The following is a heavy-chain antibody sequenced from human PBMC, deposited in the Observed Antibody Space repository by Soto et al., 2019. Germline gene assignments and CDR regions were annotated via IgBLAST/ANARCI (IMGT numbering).Heavy chain of an antibody. Sequence: SETLSLTCTVSGGSISSYYWSWIRQPPGKGLEWIGYIYYSGSTNYNPSLKSRVTISVDTSKNQFSLKLSSVTAADTAVYYCARDARYYDFWSGYYNPPPDAFDIWGRGTMVTVSS. V-gene: IGHV4-59*01. CDR1: GGSISSYY. J-gene: IGHJ3*02. D-gene: IGHD3-3*01. CDR3: ARDARYYDFWSGYYNPPPDAFDI. CDR2: IYYSGST.